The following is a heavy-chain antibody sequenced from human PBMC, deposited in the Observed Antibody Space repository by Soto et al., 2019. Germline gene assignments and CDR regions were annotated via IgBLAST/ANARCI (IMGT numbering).Heavy chain of an antibody. Sequence: GWSLRLSCSASGFTFSAYAMHWVRQAPGRGLQYVSSISSNGGSTYYPDSVKGRFTISRDNSKNTLYLQMSSLRAEDTAVYYCVKDRWIDYWGQGTLVTVSS. V-gene: IGHV3-64D*06. CDR3: VKDRWIDY. CDR1: GFTFSAYA. D-gene: IGHD3-16*02. J-gene: IGHJ4*02. CDR2: ISSNGGST.